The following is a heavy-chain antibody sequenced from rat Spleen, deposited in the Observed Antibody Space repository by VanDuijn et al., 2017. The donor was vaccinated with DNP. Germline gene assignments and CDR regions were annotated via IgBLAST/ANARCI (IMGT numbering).Heavy chain of an antibody. CDR3: ARSTPGIKGYYFDY. V-gene: IGHV5-31*01. CDR2: ITPSGGNT. D-gene: IGHD1-4*01. Sequence: EVQLVESGGGLVQPGRSLKLSCVASGFTFNNYWMTWIRQVPGKGLEWVASITPSGGNTYFPDSVKGRFTISRDNAKNTLYLQMNSLRSEDTATYYCARSTPGIKGYYFDYWGQGVMVTVSS. J-gene: IGHJ2*01. CDR1: GFTFNNYW.